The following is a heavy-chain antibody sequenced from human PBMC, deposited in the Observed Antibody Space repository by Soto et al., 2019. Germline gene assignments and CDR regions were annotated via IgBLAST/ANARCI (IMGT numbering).Heavy chain of an antibody. Sequence: QVQLVQSGAEVKKPGSSVKVSCKASGGTYSSYAISWVRQAPGQGLEWMGGIIPIFGTANYAQKFQGRVTSTADESPSTAYMELSSLRSEVTALYYCARHVPAAGYYYGMDVCGQGTTVTVSS. D-gene: IGHD2-2*01. CDR3: ARHVPAAGYYYGMDV. CDR1: GGTYSSYA. V-gene: IGHV1-69*12. CDR2: IIPIFGTA. J-gene: IGHJ6*02.